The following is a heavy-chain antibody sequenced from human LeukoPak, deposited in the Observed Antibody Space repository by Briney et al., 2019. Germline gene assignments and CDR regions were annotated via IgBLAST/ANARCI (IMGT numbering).Heavy chain of an antibody. Sequence: GGSLRLSCAASGFTFRTYWMHWVRHAPGKGLMWVSRINTEGSSTSYADSVKGRFTISRDNSKNTMYLQMNNLREEDTAVYYCTRDPILGAPDYFDYWGQGTLVTVSS. D-gene: IGHD1-26*01. J-gene: IGHJ4*02. V-gene: IGHV3-74*01. CDR3: TRDPILGAPDYFDY. CDR1: GFTFRTYW. CDR2: INTEGSST.